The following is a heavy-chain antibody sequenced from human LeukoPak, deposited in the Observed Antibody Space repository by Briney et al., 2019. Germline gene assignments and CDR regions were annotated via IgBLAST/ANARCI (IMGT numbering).Heavy chain of an antibody. D-gene: IGHD1-26*01. V-gene: IGHV4-59*01. Sequence: QVQLQESGPGLVKPSETLSLTCTVSGGSISSYYWSWIRQPPGKGLEGIGYIYYSGSADYNPSLKSRVTILVDTSKNQFSLKLSSVTAADTAVYYCARAGTYSGSYRSDYWGQGTLVTVSS. CDR2: IYYSGSA. CDR1: GGSISSYY. J-gene: IGHJ4*02. CDR3: ARAGTYSGSYRSDY.